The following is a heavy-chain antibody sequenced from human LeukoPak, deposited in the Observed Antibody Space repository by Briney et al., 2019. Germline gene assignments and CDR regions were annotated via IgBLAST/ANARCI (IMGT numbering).Heavy chain of an antibody. CDR1: GYTFTGYY. CDR2: INPNSGGT. J-gene: IGHJ4*02. CDR3: ARGNKLLYPLCNY. D-gene: IGHD2-2*02. Sequence: GASVKVSCKASGYTFTGYYMHWVRQAPGQGLEWMGWINPNSGGTNYAQKSQGRVTMTRDTSISTAYMELSRLRSDDTAVYYCARGNKLLYPLCNYWGQGTLVTVSS. V-gene: IGHV1-2*02.